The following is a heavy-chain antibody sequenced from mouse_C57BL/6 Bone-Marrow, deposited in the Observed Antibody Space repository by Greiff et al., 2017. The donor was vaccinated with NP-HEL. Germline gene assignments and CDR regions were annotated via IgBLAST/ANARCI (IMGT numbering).Heavy chain of an antibody. V-gene: IGHV3-6*01. J-gene: IGHJ2*01. Sequence: EVKLQESGPGLVKPSQSLSLTCSVTGYSFTSGSFWNWIRQFPGNLLEWVGYISYDGSINYNPSLKNRISITRDTSKNQFFLKLNSLTTEDTTTYDCAGKGVYYDDDVDYFDYWGQGTTLTVSS. D-gene: IGHD2-4*01. CDR3: AGKGVYYDDDVDYFDY. CDR2: ISYDGSI. CDR1: GYSFTSGSF.